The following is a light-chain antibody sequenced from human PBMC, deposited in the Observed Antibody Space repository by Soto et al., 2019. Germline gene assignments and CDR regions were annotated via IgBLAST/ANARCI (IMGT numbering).Light chain of an antibody. Sequence: EIVMTQSPATLSVSPGERATLSCRASQSVSSNLAWYQQKPGQAPRLLIYDASTRATGIPARFSGSGSGTDFILSISSLQSEDFAIYYCQKYNNWPRTFGQGTKV. J-gene: IGKJ1*01. CDR3: QKYNNWPRT. CDR1: QSVSSN. CDR2: DAS. V-gene: IGKV3-15*01.